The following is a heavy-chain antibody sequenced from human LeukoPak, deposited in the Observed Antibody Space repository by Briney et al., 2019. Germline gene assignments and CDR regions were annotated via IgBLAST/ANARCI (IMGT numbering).Heavy chain of an antibody. J-gene: IGHJ1*01. CDR1: GGFISSYY. D-gene: IGHD1-26*01. Sequence: PSETLSLTCTVSGGFISSYYWSWIRQPPGKGLEWIGYIFYRGRTNYNPSLKSPVPIPVDTSKKQSSLKLSSVTAADTAVYYCARDYRMGGTSWSPTAYLQQWGQGTLVTVSS. V-gene: IGHV4-59*01. CDR2: IFYRGRT. CDR3: ARDYRMGGTSWSPTAYLQQ.